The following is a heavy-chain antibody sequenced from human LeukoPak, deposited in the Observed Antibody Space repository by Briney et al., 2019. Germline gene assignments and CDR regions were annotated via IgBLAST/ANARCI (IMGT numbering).Heavy chain of an antibody. CDR1: GFTFSSYS. CDR2: ISSRSGYI. J-gene: IGHJ4*02. CDR3: ASFDSSGWRYFDY. V-gene: IGHV3-21*01. D-gene: IGHD6-19*01. Sequence: RGSLRLPCAASGFTFSSYSMSWVRQAPGKGLEWVSSISSRSGYIYYGDSVKGRFTISRDNAKNSLYLQMNTLRAEDTAVYYCASFDSSGWRYFDYWGQGTLVT.